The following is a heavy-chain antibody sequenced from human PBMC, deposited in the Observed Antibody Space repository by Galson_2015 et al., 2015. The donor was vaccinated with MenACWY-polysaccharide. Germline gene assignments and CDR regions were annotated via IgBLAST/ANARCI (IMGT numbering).Heavy chain of an antibody. CDR2: MFYSGNT. J-gene: IGHJ6*02. D-gene: IGHD1/OR15-1a*01. CDR1: GGSISDTNYY. Sequence: SETLSLTCTVSGGSISDTNYYWGWVRQPPGKGLEWIGSMFYSGNTDYNPSLMSRVTISADTSKKQLSLKLRSVTDADTAVYYCARHGAGTLGNYYYGMDVWGQGTTVTVSS. CDR3: ARHGAGTLGNYYYGMDV. V-gene: IGHV4-39*01.